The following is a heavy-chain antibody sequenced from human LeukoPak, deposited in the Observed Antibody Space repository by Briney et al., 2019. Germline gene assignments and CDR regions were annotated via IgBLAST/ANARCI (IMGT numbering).Heavy chain of an antibody. CDR2: LYYSGST. D-gene: IGHD3-10*01. V-gene: IGHV4-59*01. J-gene: IGHJ3*02. Sequence: SETLSLTCTVSGGSISNYYWNWIRQPPGKGLEWIGYLYYSGSTNSNPSPKSRVTMSVGTSKNQFSLKLRSVTGADTAVYYCARGGSGISNAFDIWGQGTMVTVSS. CDR1: GGSISNYY. CDR3: ARGGSGISNAFDI.